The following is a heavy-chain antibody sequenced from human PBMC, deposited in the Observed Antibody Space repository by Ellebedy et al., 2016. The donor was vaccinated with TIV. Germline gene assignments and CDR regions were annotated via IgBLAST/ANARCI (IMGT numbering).Heavy chain of an antibody. V-gene: IGHV4-39*01. J-gene: IGHJ5*02. CDR3: ARWFGELLYVRWFDP. D-gene: IGHD3-10*01. CDR1: GDSISRSSSY. CDR2: IYYSGST. Sequence: SETLSLTCTVYGDSISRSSSYWGWIRQPPGKGLEWIGSIYYSGSTDYNPSLKSRVTISADTSENQFSLRLSSVTAADTAVYYCARWFGELLYVRWFDPWGQGTLVTVSS.